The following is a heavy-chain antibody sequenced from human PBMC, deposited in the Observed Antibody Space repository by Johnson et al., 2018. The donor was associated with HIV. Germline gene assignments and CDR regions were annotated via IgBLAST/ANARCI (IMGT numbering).Heavy chain of an antibody. CDR1: GFTFDDYA. Sequence: VQLVESGGGLVQPGRSLRLSCAASGFTFDDYAMHWVRQAPGKGLEWVSGINSDGSNKYYADSVKGRFTISRDNSKNTLYLQMNSLRAEDTAVYYCAKDKSNAFDIWGQGTMVTVSS. V-gene: IGHV3-9*01. J-gene: IGHJ3*02. CDR3: AKDKSNAFDI. CDR2: INSDGSNK.